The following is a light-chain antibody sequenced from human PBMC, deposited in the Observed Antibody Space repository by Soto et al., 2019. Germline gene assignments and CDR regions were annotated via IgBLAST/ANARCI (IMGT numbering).Light chain of an antibody. V-gene: IGLV1-44*01. CDR1: SSNIGSNT. CDR3: AAWDDSLNVV. CDR2: SNN. J-gene: IGLJ2*01. Sequence: QSVLTQPPSASGSPGQRVTISCSGSSSNIGSNTVNWYQQLPGTAPKLLNYSNNQRPSGVPDRFSGSKSGTSASLAISGLQSEDEDDYYCAAWDDSLNVVFGGGTKLTVL.